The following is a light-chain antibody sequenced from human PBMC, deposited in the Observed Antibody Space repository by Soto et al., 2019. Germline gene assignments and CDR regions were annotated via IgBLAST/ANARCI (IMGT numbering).Light chain of an antibody. CDR3: QQSYSSPRT. CDR2: WAS. V-gene: IGKV4-1*01. J-gene: IGKJ1*01. Sequence: DLVMTHSPDSLSVSLGERATINCKSSQSFLYSSNNKNYLAWYQQKPGQPPKLLIYWASARESGVPDRFSGSGSGTDFTLTISSLQAEDFATYYCQQSYSSPRTFGQGTKVDIK. CDR1: QSFLYSSNNKNY.